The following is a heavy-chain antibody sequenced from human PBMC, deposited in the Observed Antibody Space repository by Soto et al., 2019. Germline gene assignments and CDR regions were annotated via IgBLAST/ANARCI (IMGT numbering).Heavy chain of an antibody. CDR2: INHSGST. V-gene: IGHV4-34*01. Sequence: PSESLSLTCAVYGGSFSGYYWSWIRQPPGKGLEWIGEINHSGSTNYNPSLKSRVTISVDTSKNQSSLKLSSVTAADTAVYYCARGGSLSDIVVVVAAKIFDYWGQGTLVTVSS. J-gene: IGHJ4*02. CDR3: ARGGSLSDIVVVVAAKIFDY. CDR1: GGSFSGYY. D-gene: IGHD2-15*01.